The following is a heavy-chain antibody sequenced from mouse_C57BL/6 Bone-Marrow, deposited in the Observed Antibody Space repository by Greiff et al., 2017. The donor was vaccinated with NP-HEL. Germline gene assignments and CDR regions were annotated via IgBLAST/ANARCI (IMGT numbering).Heavy chain of an antibody. D-gene: IGHD1-1*01. V-gene: IGHV5-9*01. CDR3: ARHLLLPFAY. Sequence: EVNLVESGGGLVKPGGSLKLSCAASGFTFSSYTLPWVRQTPEQRLEWVATISGGGGNTYYPDSVKGRFTISRDNAKNTLYLQMSSLRSEDTALYYCARHLLLPFAYWGQGTLVTVSA. CDR2: ISGGGGNT. J-gene: IGHJ3*01. CDR1: GFTFSSYT.